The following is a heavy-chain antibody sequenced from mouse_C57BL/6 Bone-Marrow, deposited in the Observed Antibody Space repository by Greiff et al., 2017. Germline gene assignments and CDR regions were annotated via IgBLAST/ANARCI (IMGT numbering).Heavy chain of an antibody. CDR2: ISSGGSST. D-gene: IGHD1-1*01. CDR1: GFTFSSSG. V-gene: IGHV5-6*01. J-gene: IGHJ4*01. Sequence: EVKLVESGGDLVKPGGSLKLSCAASGFTFSSSGMSWVRQTPDQRLEWVATISSGGSSTYYPDTVKGRFTISRDNAKTTLYLQMSRLKSKDTAMYYCARQGTRDCGSSLYYAMDDWGKGTSVTVSS. CDR3: ARQGTRDCGSSLYYAMDD.